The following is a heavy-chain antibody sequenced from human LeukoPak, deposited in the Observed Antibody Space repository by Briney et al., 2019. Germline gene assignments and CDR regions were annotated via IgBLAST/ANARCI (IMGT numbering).Heavy chain of an antibody. V-gene: IGHV4-61*02. D-gene: IGHD6-13*01. Sequence: PSETLSLTCTVSGGSISSGSYYWSWIRQPAGKGLEWIGRIYTSGSTKYNPSLKSRVTILADTSKNQFSLKLSSVTAADTAVYYCARGRQQGGDFDYWGQGTLVTVSS. CDR2: IYTSGST. CDR3: ARGRQQGGDFDY. CDR1: GGSISSGSYY. J-gene: IGHJ4*02.